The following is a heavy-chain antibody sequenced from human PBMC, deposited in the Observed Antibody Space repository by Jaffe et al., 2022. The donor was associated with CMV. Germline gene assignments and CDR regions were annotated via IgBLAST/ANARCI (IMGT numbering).Heavy chain of an antibody. CDR3: AKGSSSGWAGPTLL. CDR1: GFTFDDYA. J-gene: IGHJ4*02. D-gene: IGHD6-19*01. V-gene: IGHV3-9*01. Sequence: EVQLVESGGGLVQPGRSLRLSCAASGFTFDDYAMHWVRQAPGKGLEWVSGISWNSGSIGYADSVKGRFTISRDNAKNSLYLQMNSLRAEDTALYYCAKGSSSGWAGPTLLWGQGTLVTVSS. CDR2: ISWNSGSI.